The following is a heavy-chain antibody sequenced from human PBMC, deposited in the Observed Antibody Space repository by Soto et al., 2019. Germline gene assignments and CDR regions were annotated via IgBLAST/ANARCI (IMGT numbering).Heavy chain of an antibody. CDR1: GFTFSSYG. CDR3: AKDSSLEIAVAGLRDY. Sequence: VGSLRLSCAASGFTFSSYGMHWVRQAPGKGLEWVAVISYDGSNKYYADSVKGRFTISRDNSKNTLYLQMNSLRAQDTAVYYCAKDSSLEIAVAGLRDYCGKRTAVNV. J-gene: IGHJ4*02. V-gene: IGHV3-30*18. CDR2: ISYDGSNK. D-gene: IGHD6-19*01.